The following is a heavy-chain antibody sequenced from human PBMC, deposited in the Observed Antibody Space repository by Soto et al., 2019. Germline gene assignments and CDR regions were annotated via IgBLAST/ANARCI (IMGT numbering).Heavy chain of an antibody. V-gene: IGHV5-51*01. CDR1: GGTFSSYA. CDR3: TLSCGDSYYYYYGMDV. D-gene: IGHD4-17*01. Sequence: KVSCKASGGTFSSYAIGWVRQAPGQGLEWMGVIHPGDSDTIYSPSFQGQVTISADKSISTAYLQWSSLKASDTAMYYCTLSCGDSYYYYYGMDVWGQGTTFTVSS. CDR2: IHPGDSDT. J-gene: IGHJ6*02.